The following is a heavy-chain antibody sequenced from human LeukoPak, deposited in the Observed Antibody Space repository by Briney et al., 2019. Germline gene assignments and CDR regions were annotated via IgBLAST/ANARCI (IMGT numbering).Heavy chain of an antibody. CDR1: GFTFSSYG. CDR2: IWYDGSNK. CDR3: ARDSDSSGYLRIYYYYYMDV. J-gene: IGHJ6*03. Sequence: GGSLRLSCAASGFTFSSYGMHWVRQAPGKGLEWVAVIWYDGSNKYYADSVKGRFTISRDNSKNTLYLQMNSLRAEDTAVYYCARDSDSSGYLRIYYYYYMDVWGKGTTVTVSS. D-gene: IGHD3-22*01. V-gene: IGHV3-33*01.